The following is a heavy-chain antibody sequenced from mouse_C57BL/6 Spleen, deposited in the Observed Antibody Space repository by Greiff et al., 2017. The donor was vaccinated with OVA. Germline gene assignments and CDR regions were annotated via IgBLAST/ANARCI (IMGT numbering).Heavy chain of an antibody. CDR3: ARTRDGYYVYAMDY. CDR2: IYPGDGDT. D-gene: IGHD2-3*01. J-gene: IGHJ4*01. CDR1: GYAFSSYW. Sequence: QVQLQQSGAELVKPGASVKISCKASGYAFSSYWMNWVKQRPGKGLEWIGQIYPGDGDTNYNGKFKGKATLTADKSSSTAYMQLSSLTSEDSAVYFCARTRDGYYVYAMDYWGQGTSVTVSS. V-gene: IGHV1-80*01.